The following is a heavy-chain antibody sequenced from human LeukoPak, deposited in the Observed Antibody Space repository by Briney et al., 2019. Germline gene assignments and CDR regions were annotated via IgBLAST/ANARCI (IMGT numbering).Heavy chain of an antibody. CDR2: ISGSGGST. J-gene: IGHJ5*02. V-gene: IGHV3-23*01. CDR3: TTYGSGSPYNGFWFDP. Sequence: GGSLRLSCAASGFTFSSYGMNWVRQAPGKGLEWVSAISGSGGSTYYADSVKGRFTISRDNSENTLYLQMNSLKTEDTGVYYCTTYGSGSPYNGFWFDPWGQGTQVTVSS. D-gene: IGHD3-10*01. CDR1: GFTFSSYG.